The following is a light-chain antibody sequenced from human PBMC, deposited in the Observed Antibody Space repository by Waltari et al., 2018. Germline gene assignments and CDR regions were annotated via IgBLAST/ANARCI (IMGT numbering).Light chain of an antibody. CDR2: AAS. Sequence: DIQMTQSPSSLSASVGDRVTITCRASQSISSNFNWYQQKPGKAPKLLIYAASSLQSGVPPEFSGSRAGTDSTHTIMSLQPEDSGTYYCQQSYSTPPLTFGGGTKVEIK. V-gene: IGKV1-39*01. CDR3: QQSYSTPPLT. CDR1: QSISSN. J-gene: IGKJ4*01.